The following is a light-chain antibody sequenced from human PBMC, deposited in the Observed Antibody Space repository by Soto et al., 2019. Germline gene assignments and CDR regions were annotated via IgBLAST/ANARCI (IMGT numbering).Light chain of an antibody. CDR1: SSDVGSYNL. V-gene: IGLV2-23*01. CDR2: EGN. CDR3: CSYAGSSTPV. Sequence: QSVLTQPASVSGSPGQSITISCTGTSSDVGSYNLVSWYQHHPGKAPKLMIYEGNKWPSGISNRFSGSMSGNTASPTISGLQAEDEADYFCCSYAGSSTPVFGGGTKLTVL. J-gene: IGLJ2*01.